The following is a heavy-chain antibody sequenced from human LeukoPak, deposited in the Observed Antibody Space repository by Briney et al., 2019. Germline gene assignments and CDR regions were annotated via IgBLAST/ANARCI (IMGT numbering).Heavy chain of an antibody. CDR3: ARGVTRYYFDY. V-gene: IGHV4-39*07. CDR2: IYYSGST. J-gene: IGHJ4*02. D-gene: IGHD2-21*02. CDR1: GGSISSGGYY. Sequence: SETLSLTCTVSGGSISSGGYYWGWIRQPPGKGLEWIGSIYYSGSTYYNPSLKSRVTISVDTSKNQFSLKLSSVTAADTAVYYCARGVTRYYFDYWGQGTLVTVSS.